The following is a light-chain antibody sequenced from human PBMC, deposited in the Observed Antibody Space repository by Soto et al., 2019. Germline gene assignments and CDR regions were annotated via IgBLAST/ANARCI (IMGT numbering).Light chain of an antibody. CDR3: QQLNSYPPT. CDR2: GAS. CDR1: QGIGSY. V-gene: IGKV1-9*01. Sequence: DIQLTQSPSFLSASVGDRVTITCRASQGIGSYLAWYQQKPGKAPNLLIYGASTLQSGVPSRFSGSGSGTEFTLTISSLQLEDFATYYCQQLNSYPPTFAQGTKV. J-gene: IGKJ1*01.